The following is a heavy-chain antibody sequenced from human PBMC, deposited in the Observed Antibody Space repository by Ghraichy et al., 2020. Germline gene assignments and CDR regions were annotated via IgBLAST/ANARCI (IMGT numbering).Heavy chain of an antibody. V-gene: IGHV3-53*01. D-gene: IGHD1-7*01. J-gene: IGHJ6*02. Sequence: GGSLRLSCEASGFDVSHNYMSWVRQAPGKGLEWVSIIYSDGTTSYADSVRGRFTISRDNFKNTLYLEMEGLRADDTAVYYCARDRYEVIVGTPFFYHFGMDVWGQGTTLTVSS. CDR2: IYSDGTT. CDR3: ARDRYEVIVGTPFFYHFGMDV. CDR1: GFDVSHNY.